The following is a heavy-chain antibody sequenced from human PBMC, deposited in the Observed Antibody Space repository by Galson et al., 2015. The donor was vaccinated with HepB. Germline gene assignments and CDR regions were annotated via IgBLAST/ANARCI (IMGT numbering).Heavy chain of an antibody. D-gene: IGHD2-2*01. V-gene: IGHV3-21*01. J-gene: IGHJ6*02. CDR2: MSSSTSYI. Sequence: SLRLSCAASGSILSSYSMNWVRQAPGKGLEWVSAMSSSTSYIYYADSVKGRFTVSIDNAKNSLFLQMNSLRAEDTAVYYCATNTPTAVMRASGMDVWGQGTAVTGSS. CDR3: ATNTPTAVMRASGMDV. CDR1: GSILSSYS.